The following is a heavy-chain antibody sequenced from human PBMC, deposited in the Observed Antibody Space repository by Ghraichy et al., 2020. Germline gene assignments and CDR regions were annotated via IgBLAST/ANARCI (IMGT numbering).Heavy chain of an antibody. CDR1: GGSISSSNW. CDR2: IYHSGST. CDR3: ARNTGSSSWYGDAYYYYMDV. V-gene: IGHV4-4*02. J-gene: IGHJ6*03. D-gene: IGHD6-13*01. Sequence: SETLSLTCAVSGGSISSSNWWSWVRQPPGKGLEWIGEIYHSGSTNYNPSLKSRVTISVDKSKNQFSLKLSSVTAADTAVYYCARNTGSSSWYGDAYYYYMDVWGKGTTVTVSS.